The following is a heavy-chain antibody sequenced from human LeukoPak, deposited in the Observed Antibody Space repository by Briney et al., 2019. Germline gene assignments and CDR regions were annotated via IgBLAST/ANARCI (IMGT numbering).Heavy chain of an antibody. J-gene: IGHJ4*02. V-gene: IGHV1-69*13. CDR2: IIPIFGTA. CDR1: GYTFTSYA. CDR3: ARGGSGSYVNIDY. Sequence: SVKVSCKASGYTFTSYAMNWVRQAPGQGLEWMGGIIPIFGTANYAQKFQGRVTITADESTSTAYMELSSLRSEDTAVYYCARGGSGSYVNIDYWGQGTLVTVSS. D-gene: IGHD1-26*01.